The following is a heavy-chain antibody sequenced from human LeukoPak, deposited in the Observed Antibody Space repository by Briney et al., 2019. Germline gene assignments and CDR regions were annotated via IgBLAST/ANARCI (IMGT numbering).Heavy chain of an antibody. D-gene: IGHD1-26*01. CDR3: ARDIPRGSTHLDY. CDR2: IRSSGSTI. V-gene: IGHV3-11*04. CDR1: GFTFSDYY. J-gene: IGHJ4*02. Sequence: GGSLRLSCAASGFTFSDYYMSWIRQAPGKGLEWVSYIRSSGSTIYYADSVKGRFTISRDNAENSLYLQMNILRVEDTAVYYCARDIPRGSTHLDYWGQGTLVTVSA.